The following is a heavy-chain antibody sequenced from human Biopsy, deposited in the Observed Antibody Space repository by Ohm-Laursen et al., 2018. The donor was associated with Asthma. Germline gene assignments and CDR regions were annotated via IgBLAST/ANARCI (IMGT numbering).Heavy chain of an antibody. CDR2: IYYSGTT. V-gene: IGHV4-39*01. Sequence: SETLSLTCSLSSGSGGYMRSGNYCWGWIRQPPGKGLEWIGSIYYSGTTYYNPSLESRVTVSADTSKNQFSLKLTSVADADTAVYYCVRGSSSWHHGPFHYYYGLDVWGQGTTATVSS. CDR3: VRGSSSWHHGPFHYYYGLDV. CDR1: SGSGGYMRSGNYC. D-gene: IGHD6-13*01. J-gene: IGHJ6*02.